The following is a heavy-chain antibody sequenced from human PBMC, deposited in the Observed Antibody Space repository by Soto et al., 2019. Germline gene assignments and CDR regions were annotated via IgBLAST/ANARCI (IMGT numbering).Heavy chain of an antibody. J-gene: IGHJ6*02. D-gene: IGHD2-15*01. CDR1: GYSISSGYY. CDR3: ARALYCSGGSCSPLRGMDV. V-gene: IGHV4-38-2*01. CDR2: IYHSGST. Sequence: PSETLSLTCAVSGYSISSGYYWGWIRQPPGKGLEWIGTIYHSGSTYYNPSLKSRVTISVDTSKNQFSLKLSSVTAADTALYYCARALYCSGGSCSPLRGMDVWGQGPKATVS.